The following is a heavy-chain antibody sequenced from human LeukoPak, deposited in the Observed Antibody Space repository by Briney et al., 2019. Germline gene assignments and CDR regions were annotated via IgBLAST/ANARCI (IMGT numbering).Heavy chain of an antibody. CDR3: ARVPSDRTKYMDV. CDR2: ISSSSSYI. D-gene: IGHD2-15*01. V-gene: IGHV3-21*01. CDR1: GFTFSTYT. J-gene: IGHJ6*03. Sequence: GGSLRLSCAASGFTFSTYTLKWVRQAPGKGLEWVSSISSSSSYIYYADSVKGRFTISRDNAENSLYLQMNSLRAEDTALYYCARVPSDRTKYMDVWGKGTTVTVSS.